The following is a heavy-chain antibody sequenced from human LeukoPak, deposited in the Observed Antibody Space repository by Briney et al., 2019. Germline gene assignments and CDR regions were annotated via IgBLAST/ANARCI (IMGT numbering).Heavy chain of an antibody. CDR2: IYYSGST. Sequence: SETLSLTCTVSGGSISSRSYYWRWLRQPPGKGLEWIASIYYSGSTYTNPSLKSRVPISVATAKSQFPLKLSSITAADTAVYFCARHPLKAYVSDWFDPWGQGTLVTVSS. CDR1: GGSISSRSYY. D-gene: IGHD3-10*02. CDR3: ARHPLKAYVSDWFDP. V-gene: IGHV4-39*01. J-gene: IGHJ5*02.